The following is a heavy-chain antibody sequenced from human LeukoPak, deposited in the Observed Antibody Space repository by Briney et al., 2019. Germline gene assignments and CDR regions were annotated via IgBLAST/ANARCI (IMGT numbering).Heavy chain of an antibody. D-gene: IGHD3-10*02. J-gene: IGHJ4*02. CDR3: ATIFGSTPDY. CDR1: GYTFTSYY. CDR2: INPNTGGT. Sequence: ASVKVSCKASGYTFTSYYMHWVRQAPGQGLEWMGRINPNTGGTNYAQKFQGRVTMTRDTSISTAYMELSRLRSDDTAVYYCATIFGSTPDYWGQGTLVTVSS. V-gene: IGHV1-2*06.